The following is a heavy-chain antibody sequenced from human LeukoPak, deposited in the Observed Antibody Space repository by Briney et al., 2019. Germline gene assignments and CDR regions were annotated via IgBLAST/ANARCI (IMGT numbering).Heavy chain of an antibody. CDR3: ARESRSSGWDYFDY. Sequence: GGSLRLSCAASGFTFSSYEMDWVRHAPGKGLEWVSYISSSGSTIYYADSVKGRFTISRDNAKNSLYLQMNSLRAEDTAVYYCARESRSSGWDYFDYWGQGTPVTVSS. CDR2: ISSSGSTI. CDR1: GFTFSSYE. V-gene: IGHV3-48*03. J-gene: IGHJ4*02. D-gene: IGHD6-19*01.